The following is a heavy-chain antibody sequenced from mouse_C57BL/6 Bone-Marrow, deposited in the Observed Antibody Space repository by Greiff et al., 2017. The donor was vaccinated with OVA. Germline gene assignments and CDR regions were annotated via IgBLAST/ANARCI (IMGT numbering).Heavy chain of an antibody. Sequence: VQLQQPGAELVRPGSSVKLSCKASGYTFTSYWMHWVKQRPIQGLEWIGNIDPSDSETHYNQKFKDKATLTVDKSSSTAYMQLSSLTSEDSAVYYCARRGYYGSSYWYFDVCGTGTPVTVSS. J-gene: IGHJ1*03. CDR3: ARRGYYGSSYWYFDV. CDR2: IDPSDSET. V-gene: IGHV1-52*01. D-gene: IGHD1-1*01. CDR1: GYTFTSYW.